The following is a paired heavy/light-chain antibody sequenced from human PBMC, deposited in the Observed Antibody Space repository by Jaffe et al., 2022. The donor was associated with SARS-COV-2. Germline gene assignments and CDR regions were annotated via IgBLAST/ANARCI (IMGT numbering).Light chain of an antibody. J-gene: IGKJ3*01. Sequence: DIQMTQSPSSLSASVGDRVTITCQASQDISNYLNWYQHKPGKAPKLLIYDTSNLETGVPSRFSGSGSETYFTFTISSLQPEDVATYYCQQYDNLPFTFGPGTKVDIK. CDR1: QDISNY. V-gene: IGKV1-33*01. CDR2: DTS. CDR3: QQYDNLPFT.
Heavy chain of an antibody. V-gene: IGHV3-30*18. CDR3: AKGRGAYYYYGLDV. CDR2: VSDDSKKK. Sequence: QVKLVESGGGVVQPGRSLRLACAASGYDFSTYGIHWVRQAPGKGPEWLAVVSDDSKKKYYADSVKGRFTISRDNSQNTAYLQLNSLRPDDTAVYYCAKGRGAYYYYGLDVWGQGTAVTVSS. J-gene: IGHJ6*02. CDR1: GYDFSTYG.